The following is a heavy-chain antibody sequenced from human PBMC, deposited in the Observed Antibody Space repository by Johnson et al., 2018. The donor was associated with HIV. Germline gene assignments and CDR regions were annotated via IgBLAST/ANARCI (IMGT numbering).Heavy chain of an antibody. V-gene: IGHV3-7*03. CDR1: GFTVSSNY. Sequence: VQLVESGGGLVQPGGSLRLSCAASGFTVSSNYMSWVRQAPGKGLEWVANIKQDGSEKYYVDSVKGRFTISRDNAKNSLSLQMNSLRAEDTAVYYCATDGTRDIVANGAFDIWGQGTMVTVSS. CDR3: ATDGTRDIVANGAFDI. D-gene: IGHD2-15*01. CDR2: IKQDGSEK. J-gene: IGHJ3*02.